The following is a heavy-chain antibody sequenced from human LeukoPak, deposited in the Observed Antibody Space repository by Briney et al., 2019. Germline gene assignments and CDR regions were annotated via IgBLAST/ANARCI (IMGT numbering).Heavy chain of an antibody. J-gene: IGHJ4*02. V-gene: IGHV4-59*01. CDR1: GDSISSYY. D-gene: IGHD5-18*01. Sequence: SETLSLTCTGSGDSISSYYWSWIRQPPGKGLEWIGYISYSGSTTYNPSLKSRVTISIGTSKNQFSLKLSSVTAADTAVYYCARNAGAYSYEYWGQGTLVTVSS. CDR2: ISYSGST. CDR3: ARNAGAYSYEY.